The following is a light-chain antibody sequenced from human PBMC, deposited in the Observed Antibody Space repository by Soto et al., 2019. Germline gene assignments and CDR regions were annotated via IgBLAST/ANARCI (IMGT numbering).Light chain of an antibody. CDR3: QQYNNWPPR. V-gene: IGKV3-15*01. CDR1: QSVSSN. CDR2: GAS. J-gene: IGKJ4*02. Sequence: EIVMTQSPATLSVSPGERATLSCRASQSVSSNLAWYQQKPGQAPRLLIYGASTRATGIPARFSGSGSGTEFTLTISILQSEDFAVYYCQQYNNWPPRFGGGTKVEIK.